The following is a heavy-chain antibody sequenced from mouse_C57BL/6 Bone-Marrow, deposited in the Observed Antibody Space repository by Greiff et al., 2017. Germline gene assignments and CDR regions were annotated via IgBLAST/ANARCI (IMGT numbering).Heavy chain of an antibody. CDR3: ARRGTEYYGSSSYAMDY. CDR1: GYAFSSSW. CDR2: IYPGDSDT. J-gene: IGHJ4*01. Sequence: VQLQQSGPELVKPGASVKISCKASGYAFSSSWMQWVKQRPGKGLAWIGRIYPGDSDTNYNGKFKGKAPLTADKSSSTAYLQLSCLTSEDSEVYFCARRGTEYYGSSSYAMDYWGQGTSVTVSS. V-gene: IGHV1-82*01. D-gene: IGHD1-1*01.